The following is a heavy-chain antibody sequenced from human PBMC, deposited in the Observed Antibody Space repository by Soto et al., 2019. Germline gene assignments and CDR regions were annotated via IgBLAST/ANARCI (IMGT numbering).Heavy chain of an antibody. CDR1: GETFNSSL. Sequence: QPGWSMGISFAACGETFNSSLMIGDRQEAGKGVEWVANIKKDGSEKYYVDAGKGRFIISRDNAKNSLYLQMNSLRAEDTAVFYCARDCSGGGFYDAFDFWGQGTMVTGSS. V-gene: IGHV3-7*01. J-gene: IGHJ3*01. D-gene: IGHD2-15*01. CDR3: ARDCSGGGFYDAFDF. CDR2: IKKDGSEK.